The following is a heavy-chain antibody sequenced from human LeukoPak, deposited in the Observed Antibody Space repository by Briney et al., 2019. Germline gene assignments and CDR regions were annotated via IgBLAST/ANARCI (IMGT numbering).Heavy chain of an antibody. CDR3: TSRYCSTSNCYSFDN. V-gene: IGHV3-21*01. J-gene: IGHJ3*02. Sequence: GSLRLSCAASGFSFNTYSMNWVRQAPGKGLEWVSSISSTSAHIFYADSVKGRFSISRDNAKNSLYLQMNRLRVEDTAVYYCTSRYCSTSNCYSFDNWGQGTMVTVSS. CDR2: ISSTSAHI. D-gene: IGHD2-2*01. CDR1: GFSFNTYS.